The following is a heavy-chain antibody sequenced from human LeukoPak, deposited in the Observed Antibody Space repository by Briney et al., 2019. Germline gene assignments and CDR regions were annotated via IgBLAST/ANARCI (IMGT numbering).Heavy chain of an antibody. CDR1: GFTFSSYS. Sequence: GGSLRLSCAASGFTFSSYSMNWVRQAPGKGLEWVSYISSSGSTIYYADSVKGRFTISRDNAKNSLYLQMNSLRAEDTAVYYCARVELLWFGELADYWGQGTLVTVSS. V-gene: IGHV3-48*04. CDR2: ISSSGSTI. D-gene: IGHD3-10*01. J-gene: IGHJ4*02. CDR3: ARVELLWFGELADY.